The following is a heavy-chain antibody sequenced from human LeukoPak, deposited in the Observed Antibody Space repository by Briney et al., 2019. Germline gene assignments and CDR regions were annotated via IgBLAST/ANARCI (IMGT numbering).Heavy chain of an antibody. CDR2: INHSGST. CDR1: GGSFSGYY. Sequence: PSETLSLTCAVYGGSFSGYYWSWIRQPPGKGLEWIGEINHSGSTNYNPSLKSRVTISVDTSKNQFSLKLSSVTAAGTAVYYCARGTIFGVVITYFYFDYWGQGTLVTVSS. D-gene: IGHD3-3*01. CDR3: ARGTIFGVVITYFYFDY. J-gene: IGHJ4*02. V-gene: IGHV4-34*01.